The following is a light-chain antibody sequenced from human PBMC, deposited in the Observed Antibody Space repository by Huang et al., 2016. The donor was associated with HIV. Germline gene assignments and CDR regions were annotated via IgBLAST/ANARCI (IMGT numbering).Light chain of an antibody. CDR3: QQYDNLPRT. V-gene: IGKV1-33*01. CDR1: QDISKF. CDR2: DTS. J-gene: IGKJ1*01. Sequence: DIQMTQSPSSLSASVGDRVTITCQASQDISKFLNWYQQKPGKVPKLLIYDTSNLETGVPSRFRGSGSGTHFTFTISSLQPEDIATYYCQQYDNLPRTFGQGTKVEIK.